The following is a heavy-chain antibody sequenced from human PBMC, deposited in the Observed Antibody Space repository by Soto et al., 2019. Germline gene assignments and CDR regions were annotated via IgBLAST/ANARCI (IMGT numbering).Heavy chain of an antibody. V-gene: IGHV3-30*18. D-gene: IGHD3-3*01. CDR3: ANGDQKGGYDFWSGYPGPAIDY. CDR1: GFTFSSYG. CDR2: ISYDGSNK. J-gene: IGHJ4*02. Sequence: GGSLRLSCAASGFTFSSYGMHWVRQAPGKGLEWVAVISYDGSNKYYADSVKGRFTISRDNSKNTLYLQMNSLRAEDTAVYYCANGDQKGGYDFWSGYPGPAIDYWGQVTLVTVSS.